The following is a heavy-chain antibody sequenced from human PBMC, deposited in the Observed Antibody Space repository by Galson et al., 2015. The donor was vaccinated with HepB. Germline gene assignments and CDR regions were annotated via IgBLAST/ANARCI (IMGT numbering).Heavy chain of an antibody. D-gene: IGHD6-19*01. CDR2: ISSSSSYI. CDR3: ARSWGLYSSGWWKDDYYYYGMDV. Sequence: SLRLSCAASGFTFSSYSMNWVRQASGKGLEWVSSISSSSSYIYYADSVKGRFTISRDNAKSSLYLQMNSLRAEDTAVYYCARSWGLYSSGWWKDDYYYYGMDVWGQGTTVTVSS. CDR1: GFTFSSYS. J-gene: IGHJ6*02. V-gene: IGHV3-21*01.